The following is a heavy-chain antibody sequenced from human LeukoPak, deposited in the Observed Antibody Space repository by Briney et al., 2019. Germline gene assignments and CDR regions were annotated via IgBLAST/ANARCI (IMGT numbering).Heavy chain of an antibody. CDR2: INPNSGGT. V-gene: IGHV1-2*02. J-gene: IGHJ3*02. CDR1: GYTFTSYY. Sequence: ASVKVSCKASGYTFTSYYMHWVRQAPGQGLEWMGWINPNSGGTNYAQKFQGRVTMTRDTSISTAYMELSRLRSDDTAVYYCARVGGYYYHDAFDIWGQGTMVTVSS. D-gene: IGHD3-22*01. CDR3: ARVGGYYYHDAFDI.